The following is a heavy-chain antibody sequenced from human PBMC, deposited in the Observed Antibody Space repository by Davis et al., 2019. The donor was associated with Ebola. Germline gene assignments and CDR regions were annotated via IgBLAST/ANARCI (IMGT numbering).Heavy chain of an antibody. CDR3: AKAHYIVVVVAPVDY. Sequence: GESLKISCAASGFTFSSYGMHWVRQAPGKGLEWVAFIRYDGSNKYYADSVKGRFTISRDNSKNTLYLQMNSLRAEDTAVYYCAKAHYIVVVVAPVDYWGQGTLVTVSS. V-gene: IGHV3-30*02. CDR2: IRYDGSNK. CDR1: GFTFSSYG. D-gene: IGHD2-15*01. J-gene: IGHJ4*02.